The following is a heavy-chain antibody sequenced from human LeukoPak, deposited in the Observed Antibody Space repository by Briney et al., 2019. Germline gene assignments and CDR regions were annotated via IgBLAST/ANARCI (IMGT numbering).Heavy chain of an antibody. CDR3: VRVVPGTGSLDF. CDR1: GFTFSTYS. D-gene: IGHD1-1*01. J-gene: IGHJ4*02. Sequence: PGGSLRLSCAASGFTFSTYSMNWVRQAPGKGLEWVSPISSSSSYMFYADSAKGRFTISRDNAKNSLYLQVNSLRAEDTAVYYCVRVVPGTGSLDFWGQGALVTVSS. V-gene: IGHV3-21*01. CDR2: ISSSSSYM.